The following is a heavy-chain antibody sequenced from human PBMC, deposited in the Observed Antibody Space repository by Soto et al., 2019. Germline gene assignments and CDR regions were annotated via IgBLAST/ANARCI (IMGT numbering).Heavy chain of an antibody. CDR1: GGSISSYY. Sequence: SETLSLTCTVSGGSISSYYWSWIRQPPGKGLEWIGYIYYSGSTNYNPSLKSRVTISVDTSKNQFSLKLSSVTAADTAVYYCARPNRQGVTMAFDIWGQGTMVTVSS. CDR2: IYYSGST. J-gene: IGHJ3*02. D-gene: IGHD2-8*01. V-gene: IGHV4-59*08. CDR3: ARPNRQGVTMAFDI.